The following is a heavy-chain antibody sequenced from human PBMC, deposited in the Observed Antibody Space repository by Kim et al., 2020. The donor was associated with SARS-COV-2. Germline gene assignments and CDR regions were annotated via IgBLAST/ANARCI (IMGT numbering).Heavy chain of an antibody. V-gene: IGHV3-7*01. Sequence: GVSLRLSCAASGFSFSVYWMNWVRQVPGKGLEWVANIKEDGSEKHYVDSVEGRFTISRDNTKNSLYLQMNSLRGEDTAIYYCAGPGRYFDFWGQGSLVTV. CDR3: AGPGRYFDF. CDR1: GFSFSVYW. CDR2: IKEDGSEK. J-gene: IGHJ4*02.